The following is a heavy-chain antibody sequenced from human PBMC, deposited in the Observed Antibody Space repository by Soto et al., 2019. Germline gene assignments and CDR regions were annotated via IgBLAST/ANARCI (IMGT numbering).Heavy chain of an antibody. V-gene: IGHV6-1*01. CDR2: TYYRSRWYS. J-gene: IGHJ6*02. Sequence: PSRTLSLTCVISGDSVSSSSVAWNWVRQSPSRGLEWLGRTYYRSRWYSDFAVSVRGRIVINADTSKNQFSLQLNSVTPEDTAVYFCARSEEDSDYYYYGLDVWGQGTTVTVS. CDR3: ARSEEDSDYYYYGLDV. D-gene: IGHD2-15*01. CDR1: GDSVSSSSVA.